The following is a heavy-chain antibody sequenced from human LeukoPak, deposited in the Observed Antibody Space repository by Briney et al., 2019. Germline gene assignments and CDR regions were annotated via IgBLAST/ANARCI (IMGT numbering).Heavy chain of an antibody. CDR2: IYYTGSS. Sequence: PSETLSLTGSVSGGAISSSDDYWGFVRQTPGKGLEWMGSIYYTGSSHYNPSLRSRATISVDTSKNQFSLKLSSVTAADTAVYYCARQTGSGLFILPGGQGTLVTVSS. CDR1: GGAISSSDDY. CDR3: ARQTGSGLFILP. D-gene: IGHD3/OR15-3a*01. V-gene: IGHV4-39*07. J-gene: IGHJ4*02.